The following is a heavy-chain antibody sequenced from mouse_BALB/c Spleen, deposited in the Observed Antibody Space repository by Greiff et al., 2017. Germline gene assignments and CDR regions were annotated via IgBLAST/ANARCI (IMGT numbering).Heavy chain of an antibody. D-gene: IGHD2-1*01. J-gene: IGHJ4*01. CDR2: IYPGDGDT. CDR1: GYTFTSYW. CDR3: ARDLYGNYEGYAMDY. V-gene: IGHV1-87*01. Sequence: VQLHQSGAELARPGASVKLSCKASGYTFTSYWMQWVKQRPGQGLEWIGAIYPGDGDTRYTQKFKGKATLTADKSSSTAYMQLSSLASEDSAVYYCARDLYGNYEGYAMDYWGQGTSVTVSS.